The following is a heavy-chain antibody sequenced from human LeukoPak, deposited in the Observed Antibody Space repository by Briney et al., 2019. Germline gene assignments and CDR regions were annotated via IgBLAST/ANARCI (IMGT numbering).Heavy chain of an antibody. Sequence: ASVKVSCKASGYTFTSYYMHWVRQAPGQGLEWMGIINPSGGSTSYAQKFQGRVTMTRDTSTSTVYMELSSLRSEDTAVYYCARDGPRIAALGEDFDDWGQGTLVTAS. CDR1: GYTFTSYY. D-gene: IGHD6-6*01. CDR2: INPSGGST. CDR3: ARDGPRIAALGEDFDD. V-gene: IGHV1-46*01. J-gene: IGHJ4*02.